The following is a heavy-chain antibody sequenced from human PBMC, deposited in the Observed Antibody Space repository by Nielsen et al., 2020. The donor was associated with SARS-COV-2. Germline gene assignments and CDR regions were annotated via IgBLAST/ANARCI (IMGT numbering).Heavy chain of an antibody. J-gene: IGHJ6*03. CDR2: TYYRSKWYN. CDR3: SRARGAYGDYYYYYYTDV. D-gene: IGHD4-17*01. CDR1: GDSVSSSSAA. V-gene: IGHV6-1*01. Sequence: SQTLPLACAISGDSVSSSSAAWNWIRQSPSRGLEWLGRTYYRSKWYNDDAVSVKSRITINPDTSKNQFPLHLSSVTPEDTAVYYCSRARGAYGDYYYYYYTDVWGKGTTVTVSS.